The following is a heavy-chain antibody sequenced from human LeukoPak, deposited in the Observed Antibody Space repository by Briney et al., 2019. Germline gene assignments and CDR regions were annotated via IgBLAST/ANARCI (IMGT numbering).Heavy chain of an antibody. D-gene: IGHD6-19*01. Sequence: SQTLSLTCAISGDSVSSNSAAWNWIRQSPSRGLEWLGRTYYRFKLYNDYAVSVKSRITIHPDTSKNPFSLQLNSVSPEDTAVYYCARSGIAVAGTGFDYWGQGTLVTVSS. CDR3: ARSGIAVAGTGFDY. CDR2: TYYRFKLYN. J-gene: IGHJ4*02. V-gene: IGHV6-1*01. CDR1: GDSVSSNSAA.